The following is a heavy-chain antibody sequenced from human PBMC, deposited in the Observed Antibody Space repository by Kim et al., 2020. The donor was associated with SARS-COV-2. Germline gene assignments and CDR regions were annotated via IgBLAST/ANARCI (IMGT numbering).Heavy chain of an antibody. J-gene: IGHJ2*01. D-gene: IGHD6-6*01. CDR3: ARGWTSSSREGYFDL. Sequence: SPSLKRRVTILVDTSKNQFSLKLTSVTPADTAVYYCARGWTSSSREGYFDLWGRGTRVTVSS. V-gene: IGHV4-59*09.